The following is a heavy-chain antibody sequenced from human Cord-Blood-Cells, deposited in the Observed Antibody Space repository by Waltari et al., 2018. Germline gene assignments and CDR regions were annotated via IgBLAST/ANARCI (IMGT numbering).Heavy chain of an antibody. Sequence: QFQLVQSAAELKKPASSVKVSCQLSGCRLTELSLHWVRQAPGKGLEWTGGFGPEYGETIYAQKFQGRVTMTEDTSTDTAYMELSSLRSEDTAVYYCAGVTGDHAFDIWGQGTMVTVSS. CDR3: AGVTGDHAFDI. D-gene: IGHD7-27*01. CDR2: FGPEYGET. CDR1: GCRLTELS. V-gene: IGHV1-24*01. J-gene: IGHJ3*02.